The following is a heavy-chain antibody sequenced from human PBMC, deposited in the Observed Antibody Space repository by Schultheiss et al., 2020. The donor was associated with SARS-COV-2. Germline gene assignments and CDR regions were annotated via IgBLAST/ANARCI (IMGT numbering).Heavy chain of an antibody. CDR1: GFTFDDYG. CDR2: ISGSGGST. J-gene: IGHJ4*02. CDR3: AKDDDYVWGSYRFVY. D-gene: IGHD3-16*02. V-gene: IGHV3-23*01. Sequence: GGSLRLSCAASGFTFDDYGMSWVRQAPGKGLEWVSGISGSGGSTYYADSVKGRFTISRDNSKNTLYLQMNSLRAEDTAVYYCAKDDDYVWGSYRFVYWGQGTLVTVSS.